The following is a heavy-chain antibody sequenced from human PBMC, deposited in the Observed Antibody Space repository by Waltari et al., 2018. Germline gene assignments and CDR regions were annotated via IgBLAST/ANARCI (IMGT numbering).Heavy chain of an antibody. CDR2: IYYRGST. V-gene: IGHV4-59*01. D-gene: IGHD6-13*01. Sequence: QVQLQESGPGLVKPSETLSLTCTVSGGSISSYYWSWIRQPPGKGLEWIGYIYYRGSTNYTPSLKSRVTISVDTSKNQFSLKLSSVTAADTAVYYCAGTYSSSWYLGFDYWGQGTLVTVSS. J-gene: IGHJ4*02. CDR1: GGSISSYY. CDR3: AGTYSSSWYLGFDY.